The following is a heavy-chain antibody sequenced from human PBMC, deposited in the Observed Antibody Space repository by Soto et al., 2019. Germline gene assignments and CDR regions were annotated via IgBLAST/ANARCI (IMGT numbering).Heavy chain of an antibody. J-gene: IGHJ6*02. CDR1: GYSVSSSYYY. D-gene: IGHD2-15*01. CDR3: APLTVSLSGPYGIHV. V-gene: IGHV4-39*01. CDR2: MFHSGLT. Sequence: PSETLSLTCSVSGYSVSSSYYYRAWIRQPPGKGLEWIGSMFHSGLTYYNPSLKSRVTLSVDTSKNHFSVRLNSVTAADTAVYYCAPLTVSLSGPYGIHVWGQGTTVTFSS.